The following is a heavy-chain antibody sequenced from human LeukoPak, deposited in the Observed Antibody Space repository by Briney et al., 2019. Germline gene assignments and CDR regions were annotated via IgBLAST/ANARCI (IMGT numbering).Heavy chain of an antibody. CDR1: GFTFGDYA. V-gene: IGHV3-49*04. J-gene: IGHJ4*02. CDR3: TRDQTPYY. CDR2: IRSKIYGGTP. Sequence: PGGSLRLSCTASGFTFGDYAMTWVRQAPGKALEWVGFIRSKIYGGTPEYAASVKGRFTISRDDSKGVAYLQMNSLKTEDTAVYYCTRDQTPYYWGQGTLVTVSS.